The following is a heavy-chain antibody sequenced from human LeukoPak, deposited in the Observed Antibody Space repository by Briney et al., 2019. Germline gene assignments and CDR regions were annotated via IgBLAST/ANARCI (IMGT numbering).Heavy chain of an antibody. D-gene: IGHD6-19*01. J-gene: IGHJ4*02. V-gene: IGHV3-30-3*01. CDR3: AKGPLTEVAGTTWDY. Sequence: GGSLRLSCAASGFTFSSYAMHWVRQAPGKGLEWVAVISYDGSNKYYADSVKGRFTISRDNSKNTLYLQMNSLRAEDTAVYYCAKGPLTEVAGTTWDYWGQGTLVTVSS. CDR2: ISYDGSNK. CDR1: GFTFSSYA.